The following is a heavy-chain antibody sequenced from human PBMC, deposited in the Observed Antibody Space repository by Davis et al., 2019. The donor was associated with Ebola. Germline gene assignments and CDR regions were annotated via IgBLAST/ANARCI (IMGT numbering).Heavy chain of an antibody. Sequence: GESLKISCAGSGFTFSTYAMTWVRQAPGKGLEWVSRISGSGGDPHYADSVKGRFTISRDNSKNTVYLQMNNLRAEDTAVYYCAKDLGATIAYYGMDGWGKGTTVTVSS. CDR2: ISGSGGDP. CDR3: AKDLGATIAYYGMDG. J-gene: IGHJ6*04. CDR1: GFTFSTYA. V-gene: IGHV3-23*01. D-gene: IGHD1-26*01.